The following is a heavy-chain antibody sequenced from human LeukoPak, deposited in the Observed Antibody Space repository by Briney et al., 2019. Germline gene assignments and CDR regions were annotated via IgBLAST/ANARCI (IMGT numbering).Heavy chain of an antibody. CDR2: INPNSGGT. V-gene: IGHV1-2*02. Sequence: ASVKVSCKASGYTFTCYYMHWVRQAPGQGLEWMGWINPNSGGTNYAQKFQGRVTMTRDTSISTAYMELSRLRSDDTAVYYCARGGGSSFTRFDPWGQGTLVTVSS. CDR3: ARGGGSSFTRFDP. D-gene: IGHD6-13*01. J-gene: IGHJ5*02. CDR1: GYTFTCYY.